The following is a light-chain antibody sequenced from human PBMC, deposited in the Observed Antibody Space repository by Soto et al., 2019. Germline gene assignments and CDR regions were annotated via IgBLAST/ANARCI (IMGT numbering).Light chain of an antibody. CDR2: DVS. J-gene: IGLJ1*01. Sequence: QSVLTQPASVSGSPGQSITISCTGTSSDVGAYNYVSWYQQQPGKVPKLMIYDVSNRPSGVSNRFSGSKSGNTASLTISGLQAEDEADYYCSSYTSSSTPYVFGTGTKVPV. V-gene: IGLV2-14*01. CDR3: SSYTSSSTPYV. CDR1: SSDVGAYNY.